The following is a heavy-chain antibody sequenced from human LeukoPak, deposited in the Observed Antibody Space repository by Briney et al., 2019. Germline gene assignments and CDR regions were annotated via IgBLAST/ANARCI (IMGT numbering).Heavy chain of an antibody. V-gene: IGHV1-2*02. CDR1: GYTFTGYY. D-gene: IGHD7-27*01. Sequence: ASVKVSCKASGYTFTGYYMHWVRQAPGQGLEWMGWINPNSGGTNYAQKFQGRVTMTRDTSISTAYMELSRLRSDDTAVYYCATETGEGGVFDIWGQGTMVTVSS. J-gene: IGHJ3*02. CDR2: INPNSGGT. CDR3: ATETGEGGVFDI.